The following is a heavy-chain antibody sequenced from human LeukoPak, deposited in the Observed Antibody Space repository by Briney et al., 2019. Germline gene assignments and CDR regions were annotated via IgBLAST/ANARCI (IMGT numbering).Heavy chain of an antibody. CDR1: GFSLSTDGTT. CDR3: VHRTTVTSVDF. D-gene: IGHD4-11*01. CDR2: IYWNDVK. J-gene: IGHJ4*02. V-gene: IGHV2-5*01. Sequence: SGPTLVKPTQTLTLTCTFSGFSLSTDGTTVGWVRQPPGKALEWISFIYWNDVKRYSPSLKNRLTITKDTTKNQVVLTVTNMDPVDTATYYCVHRTTVTSVDFWGQGTLVTVSS.